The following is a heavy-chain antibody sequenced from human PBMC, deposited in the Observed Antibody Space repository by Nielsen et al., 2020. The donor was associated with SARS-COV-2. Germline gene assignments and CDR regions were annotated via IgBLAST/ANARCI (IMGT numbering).Heavy chain of an antibody. J-gene: IGHJ4*02. CDR3: AKPRSSGSYFDY. CDR2: ISWNSGSI. CDR1: GFTFDDYA. Sequence: SLKISCAASGFTFDDYAMHWVRQAPGKGLEWVSGISWNSGSIGYADSVKGRFTISRDNAKNSLYLQMNSLRAEDTALYYCAKPRSSGSYFDYWGQGTLVTVSS. D-gene: IGHD3-10*01. V-gene: IGHV3-9*01.